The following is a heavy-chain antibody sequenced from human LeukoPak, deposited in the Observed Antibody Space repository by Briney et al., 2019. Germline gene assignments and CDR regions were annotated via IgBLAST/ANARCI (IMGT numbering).Heavy chain of an antibody. CDR2: IIPTFGTA. V-gene: IGHV1-69*13. Sequence: SVKVSCKASGGTFSSYAISWVRQAPGQGLEWMGGIIPTFGTANYAQKFQGRVTITADESTSTAYMELSSLRSEDTAVYYCARPAVAGTYYFDYWGQGTLVTVSS. CDR3: ARPAVAGTYYFDY. J-gene: IGHJ4*02. D-gene: IGHD6-19*01. CDR1: GGTFSSYA.